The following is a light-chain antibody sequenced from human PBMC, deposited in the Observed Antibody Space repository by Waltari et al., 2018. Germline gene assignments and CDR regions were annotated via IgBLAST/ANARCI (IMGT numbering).Light chain of an antibody. CDR3: ASWDQSLRGVV. CDR2: RDS. V-gene: IGLV1-47*01. J-gene: IGLJ2*01. Sequence: QSVMSQPPSASASPGQGVTISCSGSNSNIGLNAGFWYQPVPGTAPKLVIFRDSQRPSGVPGRFSGSKSGTSASLAISGLRSEDEADYYCASWDQSLRGVVFGGGTKLTVL. CDR1: NSNIGLNA.